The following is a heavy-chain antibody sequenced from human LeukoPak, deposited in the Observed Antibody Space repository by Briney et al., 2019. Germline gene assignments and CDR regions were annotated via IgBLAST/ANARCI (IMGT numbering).Heavy chain of an antibody. CDR1: GFTFGDYA. J-gene: IGHJ4*02. V-gene: IGHV3-49*04. CDR3: TRVIVATKDY. Sequence: GGSLRLSCTGSGFTFGDYAMNWVRQAPGRGLEWVGFIRSKAYGGTPEYAASVKGRFTISRDDSKSIAYLQMNSLKTEDTAVYYCTRVIVATKDYWGQGTLVTVSS. CDR2: IRSKAYGGTP. D-gene: IGHD5-12*01.